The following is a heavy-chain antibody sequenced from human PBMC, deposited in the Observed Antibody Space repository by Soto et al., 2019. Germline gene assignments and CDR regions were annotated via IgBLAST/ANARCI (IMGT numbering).Heavy chain of an antibody. CDR2: INDSGGT. CDR1: GRSFSGYY. Sequence: SETLSLTCAVYGRSFSGYYWTWIRQPPGKGLEWIGEINDSGGTDYNPSLKSRVTISLDTSKNQLSLKLSSVTAADTAVYYCARGRKGFSSSCYVDWGQGTLVTVSS. V-gene: IGHV4-34*01. J-gene: IGHJ4*02. D-gene: IGHD6-13*01. CDR3: ARGRKGFSSSCYVD.